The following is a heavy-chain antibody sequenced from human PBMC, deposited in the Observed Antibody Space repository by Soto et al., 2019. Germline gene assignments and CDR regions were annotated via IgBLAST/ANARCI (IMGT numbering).Heavy chain of an antibody. V-gene: IGHV4-59*01. CDR3: ARIHYDFWSGYYHPYYYYGMDV. D-gene: IGHD3-3*01. CDR1: GGSISSYY. Sequence: KASETLSLTCTVSGGSISSYYWSWIRQPPGKGLEWIGYIYYSGSTNYNPSLKSRVTISVDTSKNQFSLKLSSVTAADTAVYYCARIHYDFWSGYYHPYYYYGMDVWGQGTTVTVSS. CDR2: IYYSGST. J-gene: IGHJ6*02.